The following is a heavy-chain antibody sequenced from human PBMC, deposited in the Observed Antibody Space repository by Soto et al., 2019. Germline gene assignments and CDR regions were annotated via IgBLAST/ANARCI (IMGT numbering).Heavy chain of an antibody. D-gene: IGHD3-22*01. CDR1: GFTFSSYA. Sequence: GGSLRLSCAASGFTFSSYAMHWVRQAPGKGLEWVAVISYDGSNKYYADSVKGRFTISRDNSKNTLYLQMNSLRAEDTAVYYCARDLPLYCYDSTPPGAHWFAPWGQGTLVTVSS. V-gene: IGHV3-30-3*01. CDR3: ARDLPLYCYDSTPPGAHWFAP. CDR2: ISYDGSNK. J-gene: IGHJ5*02.